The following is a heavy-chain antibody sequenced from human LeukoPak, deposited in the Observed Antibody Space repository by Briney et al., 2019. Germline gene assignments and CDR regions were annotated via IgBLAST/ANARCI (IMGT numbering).Heavy chain of an antibody. Sequence: GGSLRLSCAASGFTFSIYGMHWVRQAPGKGLEWVAVISYDGSNKYYADSVKGRFTISRDNSKNTLYLQMNSLRAGDTAVYYCAKDSYDRSGYYYYYFAYWGQGTQVTVSS. CDR3: AKDSYDRSGYYYYYFAY. CDR1: GFTFSIYG. V-gene: IGHV3-30*18. CDR2: ISYDGSNK. D-gene: IGHD3-22*01. J-gene: IGHJ4*02.